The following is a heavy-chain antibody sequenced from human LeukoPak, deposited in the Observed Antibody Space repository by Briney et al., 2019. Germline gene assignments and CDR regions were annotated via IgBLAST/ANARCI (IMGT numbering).Heavy chain of an antibody. CDR1: GGSISSGDYY. Sequence: PSQTLSLTCTVSGGSISSGDYYWSWIRQPPGKGLEWIGYIYYSGSTYYNPSLKSRVTISVDTSKNQFSLKLSSVTAADTAVYYCAREAINWNYRDYWGQGTLVTVSS. CDR3: AREAINWNYRDY. V-gene: IGHV4-30-4*08. D-gene: IGHD1-1*01. J-gene: IGHJ4*02. CDR2: IYYSGST.